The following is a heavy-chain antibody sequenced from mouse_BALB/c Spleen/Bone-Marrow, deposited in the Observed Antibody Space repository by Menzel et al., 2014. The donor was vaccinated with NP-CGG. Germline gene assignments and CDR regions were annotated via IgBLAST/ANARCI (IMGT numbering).Heavy chain of an antibody. Sequence: VKVVESGAELARPGASVKLSCMASGYTFTSYWMQWVKQRPGQGLEWIGAIYPGDGDTRYTQKFKGKATLTADKSSSTAYMQLSSLASEDSAVYYCARYYYAMDYWGQGTSVTVSS. CDR3: ARYYYAMDY. CDR2: IYPGDGDT. V-gene: IGHV1-87*01. CDR1: GYTFTSYW. J-gene: IGHJ4*01.